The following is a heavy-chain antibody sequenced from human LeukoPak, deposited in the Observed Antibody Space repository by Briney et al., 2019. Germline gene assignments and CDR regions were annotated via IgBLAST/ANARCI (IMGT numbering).Heavy chain of an antibody. V-gene: IGHV3-11*04. CDR3: ARVRYGAFDI. Sequence: GGSLRLSCAASGFTVSSNYMSWVRQAPGKGLEWVSYISSSGSTIYYADSVKGRFTISRDNAKNSLYLQMNSLRAEDTAVYYCARVRYGAFDIWGQGTMVTVSS. CDR2: ISSSGSTI. J-gene: IGHJ3*02. D-gene: IGHD4-17*01. CDR1: GFTVSSNY.